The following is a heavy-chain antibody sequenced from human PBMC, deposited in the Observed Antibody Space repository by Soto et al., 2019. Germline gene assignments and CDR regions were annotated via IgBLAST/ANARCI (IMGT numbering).Heavy chain of an antibody. CDR1: GFTFSSYS. Sequence: GGSLRLSCAASGFTFSSYSMNWVRQAPGKGLEWVSSISSSSSYIYYADSVKGRFTISRDNAKNSLFLQMNSLRAEDTAVYYCARDRIASGSYFDYWGQGTLVTVSS. CDR2: ISSSSSYI. J-gene: IGHJ4*02. D-gene: IGHD2-15*01. V-gene: IGHV3-21*01. CDR3: ARDRIASGSYFDY.